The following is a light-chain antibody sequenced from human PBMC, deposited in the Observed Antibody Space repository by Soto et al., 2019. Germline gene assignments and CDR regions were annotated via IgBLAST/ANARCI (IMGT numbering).Light chain of an antibody. V-gene: IGKV3-20*01. CDR3: QQYGTRPLT. J-gene: IGKJ4*01. CDR2: GAS. CDR1: QTVTNIY. Sequence: EIVLTQSPDTLSVSPGERATLSCRTSQTVTNIYLGWYQQKPGQAPRLLIYGASIRATGIPDRFSGSGSGTDFTLTISRLEPDDFAMYFCQQYGTRPLTFGGGTKVEIK.